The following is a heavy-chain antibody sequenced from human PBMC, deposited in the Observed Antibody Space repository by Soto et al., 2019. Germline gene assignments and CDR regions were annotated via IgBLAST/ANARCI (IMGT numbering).Heavy chain of an antibody. J-gene: IGHJ4*02. CDR2: INHSGST. D-gene: IGHD3-22*01. V-gene: IGHV4-34*01. Sequence: QVQLQQWGAGLLKPSETLSLTCAVYGGSFSGYYWSWIRQPPGKGLEWIGEINHSGSTNYNPSLKSRVTISVDTSKNQFSLKLSSVTAADTAVYYCARGPTYYDRGAFDYWGQGTLVTVSS. CDR3: ARGPTYYDRGAFDY. CDR1: GGSFSGYY.